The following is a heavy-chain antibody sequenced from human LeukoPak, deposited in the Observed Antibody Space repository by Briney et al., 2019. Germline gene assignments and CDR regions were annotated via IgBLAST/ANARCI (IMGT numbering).Heavy chain of an antibody. D-gene: IGHD3-16*02. Sequence: SETLSLTCTVSGGSISSYYWSWIRQPAGKGLEWIGRIYTSGSTNYNPSLKSRVTMSVDTSKNQFSLKLSSVTAADTAVYYCARDLPFWGSYRFLEGHAFDIWGQGTMVTVSS. CDR1: GGSISSYY. CDR3: ARDLPFWGSYRFLEGHAFDI. J-gene: IGHJ3*02. V-gene: IGHV4-4*07. CDR2: IYTSGST.